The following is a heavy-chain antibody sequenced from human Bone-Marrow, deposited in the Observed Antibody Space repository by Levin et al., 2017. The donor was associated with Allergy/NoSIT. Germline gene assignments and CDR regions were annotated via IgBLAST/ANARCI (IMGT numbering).Heavy chain of an antibody. CDR3: VRGKGLAGVADYYNNGLDV. CDR2: ITSFSSYI. J-gene: IGHJ6*02. Sequence: GESLKISCAASGLTFNSYSMNWVRQAPGKGLEWVSSITSFSSYIEYADSVKGRFTISRDNAKNSLLLQMTGLRAEDTAVYYCVRGKGLAGVADYYNNGLDVWGQGTTVTVSS. CDR1: GLTFNSYS. V-gene: IGHV3-21*01. D-gene: IGHD1-26*01.